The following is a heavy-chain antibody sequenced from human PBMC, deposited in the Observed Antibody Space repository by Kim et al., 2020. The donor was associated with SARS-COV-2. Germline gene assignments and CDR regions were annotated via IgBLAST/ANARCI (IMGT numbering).Heavy chain of an antibody. Sequence: YYADSVKGRFTISRDNSKSTLYLQMNSLRVDDMGIYYCAKVGGTETHFDYWGQGTLVSVSS. D-gene: IGHD1-26*01. CDR3: AKVGGTETHFDY. J-gene: IGHJ4*02. V-gene: IGHV3-33*06.